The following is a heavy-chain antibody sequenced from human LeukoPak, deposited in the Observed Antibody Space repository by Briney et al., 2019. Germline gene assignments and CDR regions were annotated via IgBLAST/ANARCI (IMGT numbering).Heavy chain of an antibody. Sequence: SETLSLTCTVSSGSISSSSYYWGWIRQPPGKGLEWIGSIYYSGSTYYNPSLKSRVTISVDTSKNQFSLKLSSVTAADTAVYYCARDPIYYGSGRQGIKTLWFDPWGQGTLVTVSS. J-gene: IGHJ5*02. D-gene: IGHD3-10*01. CDR1: SGSISSSSYY. V-gene: IGHV4-39*07. CDR2: IYYSGST. CDR3: ARDPIYYGSGRQGIKTLWFDP.